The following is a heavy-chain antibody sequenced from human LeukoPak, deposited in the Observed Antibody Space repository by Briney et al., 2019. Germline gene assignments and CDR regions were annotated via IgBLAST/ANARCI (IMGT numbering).Heavy chain of an antibody. V-gene: IGHV1-2*02. D-gene: IGHD5-12*01. CDR3: AGRGYSGYDPSYYYYYMDV. CDR1: GYTFTGYY. J-gene: IGHJ6*03. Sequence: ASVKVSCKASGYTFTGYYMHWVRQAPGQGLEWMGWINPNSGGTNYAQKFQGRVTMTRDTSISTAYMELSRLRSDDTAVYYCAGRGYSGYDPSYYYYYMDVWGKGITVTVSS. CDR2: INPNSGGT.